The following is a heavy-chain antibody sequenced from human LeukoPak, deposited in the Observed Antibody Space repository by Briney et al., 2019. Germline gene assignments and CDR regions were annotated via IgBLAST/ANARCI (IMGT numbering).Heavy chain of an antibody. D-gene: IGHD3/OR15-3a*01. CDR1: GYSFTSYW. V-gene: IGHV5-10-1*04. CDR3: ARHSRVGSTWTHFDY. Sequence: GESLKISCKGSGYSFTSYWISWVRQMPGKGLEWMGRIDPRDSYTKYSPSFQGQVTISADKSISTAYLQWSSLKASDTAMYYCARHSRVGSTWTHFDYWGRGTLVTVSS. J-gene: IGHJ4*02. CDR2: IDPRDSYT.